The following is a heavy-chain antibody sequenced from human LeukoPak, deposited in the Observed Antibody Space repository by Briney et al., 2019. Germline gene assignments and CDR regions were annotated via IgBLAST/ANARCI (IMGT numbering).Heavy chain of an antibody. CDR2: ISYDGSNK. D-gene: IGHD2-21*01. J-gene: IGHJ3*02. Sequence: GGPLRLSCAASGFTFSSYGMHWVRQAPGKGLEWVAVISYDGSNKYYADSVKGRFTISRDNSKNTLYLQMNSLRAEDTAVYYCAKEFRNGAFDIWGQGTMVTVSS. V-gene: IGHV3-30*18. CDR1: GFTFSSYG. CDR3: AKEFRNGAFDI.